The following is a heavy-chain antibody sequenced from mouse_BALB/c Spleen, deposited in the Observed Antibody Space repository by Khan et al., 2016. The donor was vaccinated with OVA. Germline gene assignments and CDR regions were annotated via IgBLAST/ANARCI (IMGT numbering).Heavy chain of an antibody. CDR3: TRIYRSDFDY. V-gene: IGHV1-20*02. D-gene: IGHD1-1*01. Sequence: VQLQQSGPELVKPGASVKISCKASGYSFTGYFMNWVMQSHGKSLEWIGRINPHIGETFYNQKFKGMATLTVDESSSTAHMELRSLASEDSAVYYCTRIYRSDFDYWGQGTTLTVSS. CDR1: GYSFTGYF. CDR2: INPHIGET. J-gene: IGHJ2*01.